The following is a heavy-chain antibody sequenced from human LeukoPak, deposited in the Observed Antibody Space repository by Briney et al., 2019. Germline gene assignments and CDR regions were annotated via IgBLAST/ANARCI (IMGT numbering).Heavy chain of an antibody. J-gene: IGHJ6*02. D-gene: IGHD3-3*01. Sequence: ASVKVSCKASGYTFTSYGISWVRQAPGQGLEWMGWSSAYNGNTNYAQKLQGRVTMTTDTSTSTAYMELRSLRSDDTAVYYCARGITISQHYYYGMDVWGQGTTVTVSS. CDR1: GYTFTSYG. CDR2: SSAYNGNT. V-gene: IGHV1-18*04. CDR3: ARGITISQHYYYGMDV.